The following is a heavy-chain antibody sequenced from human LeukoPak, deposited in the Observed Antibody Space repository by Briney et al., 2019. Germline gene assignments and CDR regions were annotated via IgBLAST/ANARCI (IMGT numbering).Heavy chain of an antibody. CDR1: GFTFSSYW. V-gene: IGHV3-7*04. Sequence: GGSLRLSCAASGFTFSSYWMTWVRQAPGKGLEWVANIKQDGSEKYYVDSVKGRFTISRDSAKNSLYLQMNSLRAEDTAVYYCARDRLRDILTGYFADAFDGWGQGTMVTVSS. D-gene: IGHD3-9*01. CDR2: IKQDGSEK. CDR3: ARDRLRDILTGYFADAFDG. J-gene: IGHJ3*01.